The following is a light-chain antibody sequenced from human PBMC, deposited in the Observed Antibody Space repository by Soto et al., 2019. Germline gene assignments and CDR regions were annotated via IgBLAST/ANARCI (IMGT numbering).Light chain of an antibody. CDR3: QQFSSYPLT. V-gene: IGKV3-20*01. CDR1: QTVRNNY. CDR2: DAS. J-gene: IGKJ4*01. Sequence: EFVLTQSPGTLSLSPGERATLSCRASQTVRNNYLAWYQQKPGQAPRLLIYDASSRATGIPDRFSGGGSGTDFTLTISRLEPEDFAVYYCQQFSSYPLTFGGATKVGIK.